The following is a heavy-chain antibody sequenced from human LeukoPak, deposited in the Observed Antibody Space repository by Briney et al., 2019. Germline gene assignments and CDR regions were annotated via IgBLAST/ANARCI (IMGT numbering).Heavy chain of an antibody. Sequence: GGSLRLSCAASGFTFSSYGMHWVRQAPGKGLEWVAVISYDGSNKYYADSVKGRFTISRDNSKNTLYLQMNSLRAKDTAVYYCAKDGNIAAADYYYYGMDVWGQGTTVTVSS. CDR1: GFTFSSYG. D-gene: IGHD6-13*01. V-gene: IGHV3-30*18. J-gene: IGHJ6*02. CDR2: ISYDGSNK. CDR3: AKDGNIAAADYYYYGMDV.